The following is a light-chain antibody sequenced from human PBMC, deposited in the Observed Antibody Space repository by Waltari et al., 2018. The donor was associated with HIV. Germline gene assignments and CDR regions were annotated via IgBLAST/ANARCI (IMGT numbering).Light chain of an antibody. CDR2: GNS. V-gene: IGLV1-40*01. CDR3: QSYDSSLSAWV. Sequence: QSVLTQPPSVSGATGQRVTISCTGSRSNIGAGYDVHWYQQLPGTAPNLLIYGNSNRPSGVPYRFSGSKSGTSASLAITGLQAEDEADYYCQSYDSSLSAWVFGGGTRLTVL. CDR1: RSNIGAGYD. J-gene: IGLJ3*02.